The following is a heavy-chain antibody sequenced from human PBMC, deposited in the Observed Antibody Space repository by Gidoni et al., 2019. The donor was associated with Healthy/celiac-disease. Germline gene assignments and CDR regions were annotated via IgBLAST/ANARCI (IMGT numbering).Heavy chain of an antibody. V-gene: IGHV1-3*01. CDR2: INAGNGNT. Sequence: QVQLVQSGAEVKKPGASVKVSCKASGYTFTSYAMHWVRQAPGQRLEWMGWINAGNGNTKYSQKFQGRVTITRDTSASTAYMELSSLRSEDTAVYYCARSLLRPGGRDQPADYWGQGTLVTVSS. CDR3: ARSLLRPGGRDQPADY. CDR1: GYTFTSYA. J-gene: IGHJ4*02. D-gene: IGHD1-26*01.